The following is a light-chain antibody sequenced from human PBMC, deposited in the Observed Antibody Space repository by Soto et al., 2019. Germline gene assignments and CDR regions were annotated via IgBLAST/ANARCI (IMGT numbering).Light chain of an antibody. J-gene: IGKJ1*01. CDR2: GAS. CDR3: QQYDNWPWT. V-gene: IGKV3-15*01. CDR1: QSISSN. Sequence: EIVMTQSPATLSVSPGERATLSCRASQSISSNLAWYQQKPGQAPRLLIYGASTRATGIPAGFSGSGSGTEFTLTISSLQSEDFAVYSCQQYDNWPWTFGQGTKVEIK.